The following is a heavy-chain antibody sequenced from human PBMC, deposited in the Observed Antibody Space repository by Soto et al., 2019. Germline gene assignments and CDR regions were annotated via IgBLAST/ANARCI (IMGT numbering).Heavy chain of an antibody. D-gene: IGHD2-15*01. CDR2: IYYSGNT. CDR3: ARVSTLAYCSGGSCYRIDS. V-gene: IGHV4-31*03. CDR1: GGSINSGGYY. J-gene: IGHJ4*02. Sequence: QVQLQESGPGLVKPSQTLSLTCTVSGGSINSGGYYWSWIRQHPGKVLEWIGCIYYSGNTYYNPSLKSRVTISVDTSINQCSLKLSSVTAADTAVYYCARVSTLAYCSGGSCYRIDSWGQATLLTASS.